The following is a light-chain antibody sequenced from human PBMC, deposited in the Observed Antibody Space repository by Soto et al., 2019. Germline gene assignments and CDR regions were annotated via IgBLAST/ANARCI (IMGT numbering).Light chain of an antibody. V-gene: IGKV1-5*03. Sequence: DVQMTQSPSPLSASVGDRVTITCRASQSISSWLAWYQQKPGKAPKLLIYKASSLESGVPSRFSGSGSGTEFTLTVSSLQPDDFATYYCQQYHYFPYTFGQGTNLEIK. CDR2: KAS. CDR1: QSISSW. J-gene: IGKJ2*01. CDR3: QQYHYFPYT.